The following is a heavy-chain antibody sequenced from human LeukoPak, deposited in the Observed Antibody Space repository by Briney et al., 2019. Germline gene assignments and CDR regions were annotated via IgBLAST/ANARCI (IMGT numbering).Heavy chain of an antibody. D-gene: IGHD6-6*01. Sequence: GGSLRLSCASSGFTFSFYWMHWVRQAPGKGLEWVSVIASGGSTYYADPVKGRFTISRDTSKNTLYLQMNSLRAEDTAVYYCARGNGHSSSSRYFDYWGQGTLVTVSS. CDR1: GFTFSFYW. CDR2: IASGGST. V-gene: IGHV3-66*01. CDR3: ARGNGHSSSSRYFDY. J-gene: IGHJ4*02.